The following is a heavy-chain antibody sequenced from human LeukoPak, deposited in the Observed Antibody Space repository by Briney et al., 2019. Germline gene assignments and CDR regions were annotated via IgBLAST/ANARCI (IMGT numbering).Heavy chain of an antibody. J-gene: IGHJ4*02. CDR3: ARDMYYNSVGY. CDR2: INPDGSDT. CDR1: GFAFSSYW. D-gene: IGHD1-20*01. V-gene: IGHV3-74*01. Sequence: GGSLRLSCAASGFAFSSYWMRWVRQVPGKALMWVSRINPDGSDTIYADSVKGRFSISRDNAKNTLYLQMSSLRAEDTAVYYCARDMYYNSVGYWGQGTLVTVSS.